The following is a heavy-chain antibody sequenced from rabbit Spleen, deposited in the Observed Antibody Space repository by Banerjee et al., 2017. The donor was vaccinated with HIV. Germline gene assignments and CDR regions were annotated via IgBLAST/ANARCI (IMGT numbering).Heavy chain of an antibody. CDR2: IEPIFGNT. CDR1: GFDFSNYG. J-gene: IGHJ6*01. CDR3: ARDLVAVIGWNFSL. V-gene: IGHV1S7*01. Sequence: QSLEESGGGLVQPGGSLKLSCKASGFDFSNYGVSWVRQAPGKGLEWIGYIEPIFGNTYYANWVNGRFTISSHNAPNTLYLELSSLTAADTATYFCARDLVAVIGWNFSLWGPGTLVTVS. D-gene: IGHD1-1*01.